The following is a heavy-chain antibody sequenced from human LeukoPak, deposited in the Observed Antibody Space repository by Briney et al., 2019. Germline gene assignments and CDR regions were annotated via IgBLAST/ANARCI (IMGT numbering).Heavy chain of an antibody. CDR3: ARDAGAYCGGHCYSGDAFDI. V-gene: IGHV3-33*01. Sequence: GGSLRLSCAASGVTFSSYGMHWVRQAPGKGLEWVGVIWHDGSNKYYADSVKGRFNILRANSKNTMYLQMNRLRAQDTAVYYCARDAGAYCGGHCYSGDAFDIWAQGTMVTVSS. J-gene: IGHJ3*02. CDR1: GVTFSSYG. D-gene: IGHD2-21*02. CDR2: IWHDGSNK.